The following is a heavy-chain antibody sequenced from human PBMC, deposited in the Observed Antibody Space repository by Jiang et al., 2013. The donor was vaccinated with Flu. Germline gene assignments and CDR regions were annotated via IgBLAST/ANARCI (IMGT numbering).Heavy chain of an antibody. CDR3: SWFGELPDY. D-gene: IGHD3-10*01. Sequence: ASVKGRFTISRDDSKSIAYLQMNSLKTEDTAVYYCSWFGELPDYWGQGTLVTVSS. J-gene: IGHJ4*02. V-gene: IGHV3-49*02.